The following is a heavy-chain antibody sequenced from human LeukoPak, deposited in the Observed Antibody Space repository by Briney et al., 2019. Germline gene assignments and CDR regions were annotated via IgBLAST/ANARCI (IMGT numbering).Heavy chain of an antibody. CDR1: GFTFSSYA. D-gene: IGHD3-3*01. CDR2: ITGSGGTT. CDR3: AKVGYYDFWNGYFSRFDS. V-gene: IGHV3-23*01. J-gene: IGHJ4*02. Sequence: GGSLRLSCAASGFTFSSYAMSWVRQAPGKGLEWVSLITGSGGTTPYADSVKGRFTISRDNSKNTLYLQMNSLRAEDTAVYYCAKVGYYDFWNGYFSRFDSWGQGTLVTVSS.